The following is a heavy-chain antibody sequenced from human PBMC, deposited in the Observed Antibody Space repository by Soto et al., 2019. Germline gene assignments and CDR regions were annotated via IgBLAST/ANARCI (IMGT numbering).Heavy chain of an antibody. CDR3: ARAGAATYGIDV. J-gene: IGHJ6*02. Sequence: QVQLVESGGGVVQPGRSLRLSCAASGFTFRSHGMHWVRQAPGKGLEWVAVIWFDGSKKYYADSVKGRFTISRDDSKNRQDLQMNSLRAEDTAVYYCARAGAATYGIDVWGQGTTVTVSS. V-gene: IGHV3-33*01. CDR1: GFTFRSHG. D-gene: IGHD6-25*01. CDR2: IWFDGSKK.